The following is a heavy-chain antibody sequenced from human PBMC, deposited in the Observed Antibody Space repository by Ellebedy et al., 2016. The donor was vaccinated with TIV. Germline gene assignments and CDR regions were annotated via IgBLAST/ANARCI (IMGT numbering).Heavy chain of an antibody. D-gene: IGHD6-13*01. CDR3: VKGSIAVTGTCFDS. CDR1: GFTFSSYG. Sequence: GESLKISCVASGFTFSSYGMHWVRQAPGKGLEWVAVIWYDGSNKYYADSVKGRFTISRDNAKNSLYLQMHSLRAEDTAFYYCVKGSIAVTGTCFDSWGQGTLVTVSS. V-gene: IGHV3-33*03. CDR2: IWYDGSNK. J-gene: IGHJ4*02.